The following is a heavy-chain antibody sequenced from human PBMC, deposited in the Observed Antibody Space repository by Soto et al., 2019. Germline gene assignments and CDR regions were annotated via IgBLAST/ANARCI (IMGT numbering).Heavy chain of an antibody. J-gene: IGHJ6*02. CDR3: ARSERFGELGWNYYYGMDV. D-gene: IGHD3-10*01. V-gene: IGHV3-13*05. CDR1: GFTFSSYD. Sequence: GGSLRISCAASGFTFSSYDMHWVRQATGKGLEWVSAIGTAGDPYYPGSVKGRFTISRENAKNSLYLQMNSLRAGDTAVYYCARSERFGELGWNYYYGMDVWGQGTTVTVSS. CDR2: IGTAGDP.